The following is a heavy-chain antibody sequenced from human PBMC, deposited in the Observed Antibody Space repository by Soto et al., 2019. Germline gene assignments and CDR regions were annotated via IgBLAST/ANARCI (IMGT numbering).Heavy chain of an antibody. CDR3: ARAGIAVAGTHWFDP. D-gene: IGHD6-19*01. V-gene: IGHV4-59*01. CDR2: IYYSGST. Sequence: QVQLQESGPGLVKPSETQSLTCTVSGGSISSYYWSWIRQPPGKGLEWIGYIYYSGSTNYNPSLKSRVTISVDTSKNQFSLKLSSVTAADTAVYYCARAGIAVAGTHWFDPWGQGTLVTVSS. CDR1: GGSISSYY. J-gene: IGHJ5*02.